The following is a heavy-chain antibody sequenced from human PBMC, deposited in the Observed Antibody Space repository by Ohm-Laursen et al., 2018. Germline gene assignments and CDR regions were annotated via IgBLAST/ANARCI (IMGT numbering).Heavy chain of an antibody. CDR2: IYYSGNT. CDR3: AGEGSEQLVDY. D-gene: IGHD6-13*01. J-gene: IGHJ4*02. CDR1: GGSISSGGYY. Sequence: SQTLSLTCTVSGGSISSGGYYWSWIRQHPGKGLEWIGYIYYSGNTYYNPSLKSRVTISVDTSKNQFSLKLSSVTAADTAVYYCAGEGSEQLVDYWGQGTLVTVSS. V-gene: IGHV4-31*03.